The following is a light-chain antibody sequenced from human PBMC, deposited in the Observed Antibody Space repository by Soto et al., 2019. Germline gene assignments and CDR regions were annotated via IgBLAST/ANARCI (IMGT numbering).Light chain of an antibody. CDR2: RND. V-gene: IGLV1-47*01. CDR3: AAWDDSLSAVV. J-gene: IGLJ2*01. CDR1: SSNIGSNY. Sequence: QAVVTQPPSASGTPGQRVTISCSGSSSNIGSNYVYWYQQFPGSAPKLLIYRNDQRPSGVPDRFSGSKSGTSASLAISGPRSEDEADYYCAAWDDSLSAVVFGGGTQLTVL.